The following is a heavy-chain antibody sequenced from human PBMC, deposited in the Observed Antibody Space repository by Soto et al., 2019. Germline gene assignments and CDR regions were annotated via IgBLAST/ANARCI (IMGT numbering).Heavy chain of an antibody. CDR2: IIPVLGTT. J-gene: IGHJ6*02. Sequence: QVQLVQSGAEVKKPGSSVKVSCRASGDTFSSYTVNWVRQAPGRGLEWLGRIIPVLGTTDYAQKFKGRVTITADKSTNMVFMELSSLRSEDMAVYYCARRRYCGYDCYHKHYYGMDDWGQGTTGTVA. V-gene: IGHV1-69*08. CDR1: GDTFSSYT. CDR3: ARRRYCGYDCYHKHYYGMDD. D-gene: IGHD2-21*02.